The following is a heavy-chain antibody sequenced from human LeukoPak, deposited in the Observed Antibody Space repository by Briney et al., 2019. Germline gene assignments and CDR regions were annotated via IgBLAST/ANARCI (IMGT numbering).Heavy chain of an antibody. CDR1: GASLSPYS. Sequence: PSETLSLTCADYGASLSPYSWSWIRQSPGKRLDWIGDIFYSGTVNSNPSLQSRVTMSVDTSKNLFSLSLTSVTAADTAVYYCARGLRGDHGLDVWGQGTTVTVSS. CDR3: ARGLRGDHGLDV. V-gene: IGHV4-59*01. D-gene: IGHD3-16*01. CDR2: IFYSGTV. J-gene: IGHJ6*02.